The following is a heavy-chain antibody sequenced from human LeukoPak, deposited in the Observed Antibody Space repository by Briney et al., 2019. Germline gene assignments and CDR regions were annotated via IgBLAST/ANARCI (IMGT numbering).Heavy chain of an antibody. CDR1: GGTFSSYA. J-gene: IGHJ4*02. CDR2: IIPIFGTA. V-gene: IGHV1-69*13. D-gene: IGHD5-24*01. CDR3: VREARERGGFDY. Sequence: SVKVSCKASGGTFSSYAISWVRQAPGQGLEWMGGIIPIFGTANYAQKLQGRVTITADESTSTAYMELSSLRSEDTAVYYCVREARERGGFDYWGQGTLVTVSS.